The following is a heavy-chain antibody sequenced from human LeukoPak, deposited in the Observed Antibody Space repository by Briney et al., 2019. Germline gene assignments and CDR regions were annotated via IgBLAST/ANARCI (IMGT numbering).Heavy chain of an antibody. J-gene: IGHJ6*03. Sequence: GGSLRLSCAASGFTVSSNYMSWVRQAPGKGLEWVSVIYSGGSTYYADSVKGRFTISRDNSKNTLYLQMNSLRAEDTAVYYCPRDPGTYYMDVWGKGTTVTVSS. CDR3: PRDPGTYYMDV. V-gene: IGHV3-53*01. CDR1: GFTVSSNY. CDR2: IYSGGST.